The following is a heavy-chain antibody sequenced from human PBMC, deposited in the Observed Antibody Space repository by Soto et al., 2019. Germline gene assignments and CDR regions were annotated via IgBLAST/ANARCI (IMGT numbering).Heavy chain of an antibody. CDR2: IDWDDDK. CDR1: GFSLSTSGMC. J-gene: IGHJ4*02. D-gene: IGHD6-19*01. V-gene: IGHV2-70*01. Sequence: GSGPTLVNPTQTLTLTCTFSGFSLSTSGMCVSWIRQPPGKALEWLALIDWDDDKYYSTSLKTRLTISKDTSKNQVVLTMTNMDPVDTATYYCARIQDSSGWLPGYYFDYCGQGTLAPVSS. CDR3: ARIQDSSGWLPGYYFDY.